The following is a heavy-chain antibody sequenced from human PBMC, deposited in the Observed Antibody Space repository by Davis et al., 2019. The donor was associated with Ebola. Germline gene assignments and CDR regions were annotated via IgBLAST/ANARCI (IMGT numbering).Heavy chain of an antibody. CDR1: GFSLSTNGVA. CDR2: IYWDDDK. CDR3: ARMVKYFDWLLPHYYYYYGMDV. V-gene: IGHV2-5*02. J-gene: IGHJ6*04. D-gene: IGHD3-9*01. Sequence: SGPTLVKPTQTLTLTCSFSGFSLSTNGVAVGWIRQPPGKALEWLALIYWDDDKRYSASLKSRLTITKDTSKNQVVLTMTNMDPVDTATYYCARMVKYFDWLLPHYYYYYGMDVWGKGTTVTVSS.